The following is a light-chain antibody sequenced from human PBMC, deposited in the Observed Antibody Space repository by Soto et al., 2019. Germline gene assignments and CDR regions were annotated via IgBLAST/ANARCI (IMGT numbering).Light chain of an antibody. CDR3: SSYTTSNTLDVV. V-gene: IGLV1-44*01. CDR2: GNN. CDR1: ASSIRSNS. J-gene: IGLJ2*01. Sequence: QSELTQPPSLSGTPGQRVTISCSGSASSIRSNSVTWFQHVPGRAPTVLIYGNNERPSGVPDRFSGSKSGNTASLTISGLQAEDEAIYYCSSYTTSNTLDVVFGGGTKLTVL.